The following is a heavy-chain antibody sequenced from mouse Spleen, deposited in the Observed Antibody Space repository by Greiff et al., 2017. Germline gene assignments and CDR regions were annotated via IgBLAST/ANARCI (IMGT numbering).Heavy chain of an antibody. CDR1: GFSLTSYG. CDR3: AGFITTATYAMDY. CDR2: IWAGGST. Sequence: VKLVESGPGLVAPSQSLSITCTVSGFSLTSYGVHWVRQPPGKGLEWLGVIWAGGSTNYNSALMSRLSISKDNSKSQVFLKMNSLQTDDTAMYYCAGFITTATYAMDYWGQGTSVTVSS. V-gene: IGHV2-9*02. D-gene: IGHD1-2*01. J-gene: IGHJ4*01.